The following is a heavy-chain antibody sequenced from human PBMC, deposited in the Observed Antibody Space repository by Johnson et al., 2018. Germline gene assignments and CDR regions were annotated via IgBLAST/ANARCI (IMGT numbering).Heavy chain of an antibody. V-gene: IGHV3-9*01. J-gene: IGHJ6*03. CDR2: ISWNSGSI. CDR3: AKDISGGDHGNYYYYMDV. Sequence: VQLVQSGGGLVQPGRSLRLSCAASGFTFDDYAMHWVRQAPGKGLEWVSGISWNSGSICYADYVKGRFTISRDNAKNSLYLQVNRLGAEDTALYYCAKDISGGDHGNYYYYMDVWGKGTTVTVSS. D-gene: IGHD4-17*01. CDR1: GFTFDDYA.